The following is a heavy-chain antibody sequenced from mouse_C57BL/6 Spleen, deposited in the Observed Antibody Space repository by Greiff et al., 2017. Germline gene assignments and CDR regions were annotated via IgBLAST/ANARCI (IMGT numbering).Heavy chain of an antibody. Sequence: EVMLVESGGGLVKPGGSLKLSCAASGFTFSSYTMSWVRQTPEKRLEWVATISGGGGNTYYPDSVKGRFTISRDNAKNTLYLQMSSLRSEDTVLYYCARHDYFDYWGQGTTLTVSS. V-gene: IGHV5-9*01. CDR1: GFTFSSYT. CDR3: ARHDYFDY. J-gene: IGHJ2*01. CDR2: ISGGGGNT.